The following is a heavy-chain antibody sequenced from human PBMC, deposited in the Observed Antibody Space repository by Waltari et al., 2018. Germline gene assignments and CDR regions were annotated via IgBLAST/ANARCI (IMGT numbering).Heavy chain of an antibody. Sequence: EVHLVQSGAEVKKPGATVNISCTAPGDSFTGYYMHWVGQAPGKGLEWMGRIDPEDDGIIYAEKYQGRITMSADTSTDTAYMELSSLRSDDTAVYYCAVTAMTGEIDSWGQGTQVTVSS. D-gene: IGHD3-16*01. CDR1: GDSFTGYY. CDR2: IDPEDDGI. CDR3: AVTAMTGEIDS. V-gene: IGHV1-69-2*01. J-gene: IGHJ4*02.